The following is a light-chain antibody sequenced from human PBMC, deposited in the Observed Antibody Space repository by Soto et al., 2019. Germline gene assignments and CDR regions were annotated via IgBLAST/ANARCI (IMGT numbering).Light chain of an antibody. Sequence: DIQMTQSPSSLSASVGDRVTITCRASQSISTYLSWYQQRPGKAPELLIYAASTLQSGVPSRFSGSGSGADFTLTIDSLQPEDFATYYCQQSYTSLVTFGGGTKVESK. J-gene: IGKJ4*01. V-gene: IGKV1-39*01. CDR1: QSISTY. CDR3: QQSYTSLVT. CDR2: AAS.